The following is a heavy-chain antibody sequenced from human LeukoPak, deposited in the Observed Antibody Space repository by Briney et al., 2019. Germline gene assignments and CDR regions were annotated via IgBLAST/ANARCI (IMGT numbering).Heavy chain of an antibody. CDR2: ISGSGGST. V-gene: IGHV3-23*01. Sequence: GGSLRLSCAASGFTFSSYAMSWVRQAPGKGLEWVSAISGSGGSTYYADSVKGRFTISRDNSKNTLYLQMNSLRAEDTAVYYCARSTTNVVASVNDAFDIWGQGTMVTVSS. J-gene: IGHJ3*02. D-gene: IGHD2-15*01. CDR1: GFTFSSYA. CDR3: ARSTTNVVASVNDAFDI.